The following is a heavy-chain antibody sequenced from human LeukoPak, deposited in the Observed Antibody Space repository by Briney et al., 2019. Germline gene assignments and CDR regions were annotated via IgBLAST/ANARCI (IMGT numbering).Heavy chain of an antibody. CDR3: ARDSLIAAAGYDAFDI. D-gene: IGHD6-13*01. CDR1: GYTFTSYG. J-gene: IGHJ3*02. Sequence: ASVKVSCKASGYTFTSYGISWVRQAPGQGLEWMGWISAYNGNTNYAQKLQGRVTMTTDTSTSTAYMELRSLRSDDTAVYYCARDSLIAAAGYDAFDIWGQGTMVTVSS. V-gene: IGHV1-18*01. CDR2: ISAYNGNT.